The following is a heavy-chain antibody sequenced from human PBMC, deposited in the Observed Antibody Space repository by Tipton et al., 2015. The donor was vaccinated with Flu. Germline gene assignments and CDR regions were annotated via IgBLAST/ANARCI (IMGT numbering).Heavy chain of an antibody. V-gene: IGHV4-59*01. CDR3: ARGRGGFCRGGPCQRDNWFDP. J-gene: IGHJ5*02. Sequence: TLSLTCTVSGGSISTYYWSWIRQPPGKGLEWIGYIYYSGSTKYNPSLKSRVTISVDTSKNQFPLILSSVTAADTAVYYCARGRGGFCRGGPCQRDNWFDPWGPGTLVTVSS. CDR2: IYYSGST. CDR1: GGSISTYY. D-gene: IGHD3-10*01.